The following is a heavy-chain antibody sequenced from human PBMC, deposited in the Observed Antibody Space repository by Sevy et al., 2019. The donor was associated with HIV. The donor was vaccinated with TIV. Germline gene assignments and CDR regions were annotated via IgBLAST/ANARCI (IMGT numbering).Heavy chain of an antibody. Sequence: ASVKVSCKASGGTFSGYAISWVRQAPGQGLEWMGGIIPILGTANSAQKFQGRVTITADESTGTAYMELSSLRSEDTAVYYCARVLELIAARPSPYYYGMDVWGQGTTVTVSS. CDR2: IIPILGTA. CDR1: GGTFSGYA. CDR3: ARVLELIAARPSPYYYGMDV. J-gene: IGHJ6*02. V-gene: IGHV1-69*13. D-gene: IGHD6-6*01.